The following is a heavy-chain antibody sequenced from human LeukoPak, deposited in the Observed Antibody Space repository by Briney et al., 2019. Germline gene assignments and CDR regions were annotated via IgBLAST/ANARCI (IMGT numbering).Heavy chain of an antibody. CDR1: GGSISSSSYY. Sequence: SETLSLTCTLSGGSISSSSYYWGWIRQPPGKGLEWIGSIYYSGSTYYNPSLKSRVTISVDTSKNQFSLKLSSVTAADTAVYYCARTGELAAAGIGWFDPWGQGTLVTVST. J-gene: IGHJ5*02. V-gene: IGHV4-39*01. CDR2: IYYSGST. D-gene: IGHD6-13*01. CDR3: ARTGELAAAGIGWFDP.